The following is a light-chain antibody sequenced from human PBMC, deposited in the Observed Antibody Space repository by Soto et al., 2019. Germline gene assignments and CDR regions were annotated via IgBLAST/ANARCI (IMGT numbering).Light chain of an antibody. CDR1: QGIGND. J-gene: IGKJ4*01. CDR2: AAS. V-gene: IGKV1-39*01. CDR3: QQSYSTPLT. Sequence: DIQMTQSPSSLSASVGDRFSITFRASQGIGNDLGWYQQKPGKAPKLLIYAASSLQSGVPSRFSGSGSGTDFTLTISSLQPEDFATYYCQQSYSTPLTFGGGTKVDIK.